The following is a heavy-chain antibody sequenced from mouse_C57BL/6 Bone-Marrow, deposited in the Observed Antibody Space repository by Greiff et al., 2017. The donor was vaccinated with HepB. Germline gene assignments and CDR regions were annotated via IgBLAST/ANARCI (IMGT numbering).Heavy chain of an antibody. Sequence: QVHVKQSGTELVKPGASVKLSCKASGYTFTSYWMHWVKQRPGQGLEWIGNINPSNGGTNYNEKFKSKATLTVDKSSSTAYMQLSSLTSEDSAVYYCARRPYDRAWFAYWGQGTLVTVSA. J-gene: IGHJ3*01. CDR2: INPSNGGT. V-gene: IGHV1-53*01. D-gene: IGHD2-3*01. CDR3: ARRPYDRAWFAY. CDR1: GYTFTSYW.